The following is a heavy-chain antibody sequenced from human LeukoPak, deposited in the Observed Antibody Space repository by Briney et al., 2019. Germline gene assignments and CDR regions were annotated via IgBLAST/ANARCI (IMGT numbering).Heavy chain of an antibody. D-gene: IGHD1-7*01. Sequence: PSETLSLTCTVSSDSISSSRYYWGWIRQPPGKGLECLGTIYYSGTTYYNPSLESRVTISVDTSKNQFSLKLSSVTAADTAVYYCARSFYNWNYYWFDPWGQGTLVTVSS. CDR2: IYYSGTT. CDR1: SDSISSSRYY. CDR3: ARSFYNWNYYWFDP. V-gene: IGHV4-39*01. J-gene: IGHJ5*02.